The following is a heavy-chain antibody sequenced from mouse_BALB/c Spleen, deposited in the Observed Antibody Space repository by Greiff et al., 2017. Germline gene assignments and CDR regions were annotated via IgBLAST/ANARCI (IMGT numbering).Heavy chain of an antibody. V-gene: IGHV1-14*01. J-gene: IGHJ4*01. CDR3: ARTDYDYAMDY. Sequence: EVKLQESGPELVKPGASVKMSCKASGYTFTSYVMHWVKQKPGQGLEWIGYINPYNDGTKYNEKFKGKATLTSDKSSSTAYMELSSLTSEDSAVYYCARTDYDYAMDYWGQGTSVTVSS. CDR2: INPYNDGT. D-gene: IGHD1-1*01. CDR1: GYTFTSYV.